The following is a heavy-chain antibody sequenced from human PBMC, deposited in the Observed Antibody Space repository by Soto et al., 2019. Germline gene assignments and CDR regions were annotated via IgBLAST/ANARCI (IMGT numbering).Heavy chain of an antibody. D-gene: IGHD3-22*01. Sequence: EVQLLESGGGLVQPGGSLRLSCAASGFTFSSYAMSWVRQAPGKGLEWVSAISGSGGSTYYADSVKGRFTISRDNSKNTLYLQMNSLRAEDTTVYYCAKDLGSDSSGRHFDYWGQGTLVTVSS. CDR1: GFTFSSYA. CDR3: AKDLGSDSSGRHFDY. J-gene: IGHJ4*02. CDR2: ISGSGGST. V-gene: IGHV3-23*01.